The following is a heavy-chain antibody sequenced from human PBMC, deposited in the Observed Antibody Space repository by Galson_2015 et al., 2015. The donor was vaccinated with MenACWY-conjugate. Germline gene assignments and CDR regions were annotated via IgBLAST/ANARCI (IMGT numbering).Heavy chain of an antibody. CDR3: ARDAIFGVVGYYFDY. J-gene: IGHJ4*02. CDR2: INAGNGNT. CDR1: GYTFTSYA. V-gene: IGHV1-3*01. Sequence: SVKVSCKASGYTFTSYAMHWVRQAPGQRLEWMGWINAGNGNTKYSQKFQGRVTITRDTSASTAYMELSSLRSEDTAVYYCARDAIFGVVGYYFDYWGQGTLVTVSS. D-gene: IGHD3-3*01.